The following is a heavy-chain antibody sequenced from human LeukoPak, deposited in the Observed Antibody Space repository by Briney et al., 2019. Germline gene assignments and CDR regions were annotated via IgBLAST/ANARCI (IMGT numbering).Heavy chain of an antibody. Sequence: SESLSLTCAVYGWSFDDHYWNWIRQPPGKGLEWIGEINARGESNFNPSLKSRVTISVDTSKNEFSLTLRSMCDANTGDYYCARGQVPAARGYNWFDPWGQGTLVTVSS. CDR3: ARGQVPAARGYNWFDP. D-gene: IGHD2-2*01. CDR2: INARGES. V-gene: IGHV4-34*01. J-gene: IGHJ5*02. CDR1: GWSFDDHY.